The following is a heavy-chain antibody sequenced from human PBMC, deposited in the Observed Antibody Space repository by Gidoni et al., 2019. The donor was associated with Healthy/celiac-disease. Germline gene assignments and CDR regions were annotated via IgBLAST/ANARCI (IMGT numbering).Heavy chain of an antibody. CDR3: ARGFGAVAGLEL. J-gene: IGHJ4*02. V-gene: IGHV4-34*01. CDR1: VGSFSGYY. D-gene: IGHD6-19*01. CDR2: INHSGST. Sequence: QVQLQQSRAGRLKPSESLSLPCAVYVGSFSGYYWSWIRQPPGKGLEWIGEINHSGSTNYNPSLKSRVTISVDTSKNQFSLKLSSVTAADTAVYYCARGFGAVAGLELWGQGTLVTVSS.